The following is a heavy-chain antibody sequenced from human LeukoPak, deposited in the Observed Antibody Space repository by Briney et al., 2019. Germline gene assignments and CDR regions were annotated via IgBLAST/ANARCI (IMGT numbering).Heavy chain of an antibody. Sequence: SETLSVTCTVSGGSISSYYWSWIRQPPGKGLEWIGYIYYSGSTNYNPSLKSRVTISVDTSKNQFSLKLSSVTAADTAVYYCARNSGWYEASIGYWGQGTLVTVSS. CDR2: IYYSGST. V-gene: IGHV4-59*01. D-gene: IGHD6-19*01. CDR1: GGSISSYY. CDR3: ARNSGWYEASIGY. J-gene: IGHJ4*02.